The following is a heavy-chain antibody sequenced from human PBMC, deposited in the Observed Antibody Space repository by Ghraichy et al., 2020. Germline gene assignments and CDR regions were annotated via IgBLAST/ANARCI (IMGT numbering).Heavy chain of an antibody. D-gene: IGHD1-7*01. CDR1: GYTFTSYG. CDR2: INTNNGNA. J-gene: IGHJ5*02. V-gene: IGHV1-18*01. Sequence: ASVNVSCKTSGYTFTSYGISWVRQAPGQGLEWVGWINTNNGNANYAQKFQGRVIMTRDTSASTAYMELRSLRSDDTAVYYCARDWDYSWFDPWGQGTLVTVSS. CDR3: ARDWDYSWFDP.